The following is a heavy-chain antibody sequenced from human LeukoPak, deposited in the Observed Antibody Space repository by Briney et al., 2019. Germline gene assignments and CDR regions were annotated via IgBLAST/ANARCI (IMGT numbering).Heavy chain of an antibody. V-gene: IGHV4-59*01. CDR2: IYYSGST. D-gene: IGHD6-19*01. J-gene: IGHJ4*02. CDR1: GGSISSYY. Sequence: SETLSLTCTVSGGSISSYYWSWIRQPPGKGLEWIGYIYYSGSTNYNPSLKSRVTISVDTSKNQFSLKLSSVTAADTAVYYCARDKGSGWPIDYWGQGTPVTVSS. CDR3: ARDKGSGWPIDY.